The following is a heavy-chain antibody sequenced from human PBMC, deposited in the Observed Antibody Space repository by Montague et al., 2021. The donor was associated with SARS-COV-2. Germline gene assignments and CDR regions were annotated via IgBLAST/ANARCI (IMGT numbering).Heavy chain of an antibody. CDR2: ISSSGSTI. Sequence: SLRLSCAASGFTFGDYYMSWIRQAPGKGLEWVSYISSSGSTIYYADSVKGRFTISRDNAKNSLYLQMNSLRAEDTAVYYCARVRHSYGYLSAFDIWGQGTMVTVSS. V-gene: IGHV3-11*01. J-gene: IGHJ3*02. CDR3: ARVRHSYGYLSAFDI. CDR1: GFTFGDYY. D-gene: IGHD5-18*01.